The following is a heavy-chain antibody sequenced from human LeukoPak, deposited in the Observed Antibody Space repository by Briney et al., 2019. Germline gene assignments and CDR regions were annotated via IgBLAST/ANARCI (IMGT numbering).Heavy chain of an antibody. CDR3: ARNRDGYNSFDY. CDR2: IYYSGSS. Sequence: SETLSLTCTVSGGSINNGGYYWSWIRQHPGKGLEWIGYIYYSGSSYYNPSLRNRVTISVDTSKNHFSLKLSSVTAADTAVYYCARNRDGYNSFDYWGQGTPVTVSS. CDR1: GGSINNGGYY. V-gene: IGHV4-31*03. J-gene: IGHJ4*02. D-gene: IGHD5-24*01.